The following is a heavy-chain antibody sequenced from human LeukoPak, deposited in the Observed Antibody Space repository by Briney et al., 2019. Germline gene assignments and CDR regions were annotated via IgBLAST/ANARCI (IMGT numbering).Heavy chain of an antibody. V-gene: IGHV3-7*01. CDR2: IKQDGSEK. CDR1: GFTFSSYW. CDR3: ARGTYSSSWAFNRFDP. J-gene: IGHJ5*02. D-gene: IGHD6-13*01. Sequence: GGSLRLSCAASGFTFSSYWMSWIRQAPGKGLEWVANIKQDGSEKYYVDSVKGRFTISRDNAKNSLYLQMNSLRAEDTAVYYCARGTYSSSWAFNRFDPWGQGTLVTVSS.